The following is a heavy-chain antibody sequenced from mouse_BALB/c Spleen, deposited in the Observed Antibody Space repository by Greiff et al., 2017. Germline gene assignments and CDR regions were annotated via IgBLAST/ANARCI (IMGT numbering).Heavy chain of an antibody. J-gene: IGHJ4*01. Sequence: DVQLQESGGGLVQPKGSLKLSCAASGFTFNTYAMHWVCQAPGKGLEWVARIRSKSNNYATYYADSVKDRFTISRDDSQSMLYLQMNNLKTEDTAMYYCVREDGNYTMDYWGQGTSVTVSS. D-gene: IGHD2-1*01. CDR2: IRSKSNNYAT. CDR3: VREDGNYTMDY. V-gene: IGHV10-3*03. CDR1: GFTFNTYA.